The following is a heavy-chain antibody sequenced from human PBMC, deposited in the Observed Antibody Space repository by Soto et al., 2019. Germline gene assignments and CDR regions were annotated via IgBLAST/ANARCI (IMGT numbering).Heavy chain of an antibody. Sequence: SETLSLICAAYGGSFSGYYWSWIRQPPGKGLEWIGEINHSGSTNYNPSLKSRVTISVDTSKNQFSLKLSSVTAADTAVYYCAGGGAFWSVYPFGEVFDFWGKGTMVPVSS. CDR3: AGGGAFWSVYPFGEVFDF. D-gene: IGHD3-3*01. V-gene: IGHV4-34*01. J-gene: IGHJ3*01. CDR1: GGSFSGYY. CDR2: INHSGST.